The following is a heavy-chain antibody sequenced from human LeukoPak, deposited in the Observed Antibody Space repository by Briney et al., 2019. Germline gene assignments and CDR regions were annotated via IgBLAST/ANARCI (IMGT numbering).Heavy chain of an antibody. D-gene: IGHD6-6*01. V-gene: IGHV3-48*01. CDR1: GFTFSGYS. Sequence: PGGSLRLSCAASGFTFSGYSMNWVRQAPGKGLEWVSYISSSSTIYYADSVKGRFTISRDNAKNSLYLQMNSLRAEDTAVYYCARVQKIKRWGSSSSPFDYWGQGTLVTVSS. J-gene: IGHJ4*02. CDR3: ARVQKIKRWGSSSSPFDY. CDR2: ISSSSTI.